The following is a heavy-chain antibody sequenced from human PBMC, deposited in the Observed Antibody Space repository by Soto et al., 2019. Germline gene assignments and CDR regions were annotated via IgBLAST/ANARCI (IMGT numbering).Heavy chain of an antibody. V-gene: IGHV4-59*01. CDR1: GGSISSYY. J-gene: IGHJ5*02. CDR3: ARERYSSGWYKGWFDP. D-gene: IGHD6-19*01. Sequence: SETLSLTCTVSGGSISSYYWSWIRQPPGKGLEWIGYIYYSGNTNYNPSLKSRVTISVDTSKNQFSLKLSSVTAADTAVYYCARERYSSGWYKGWFDPWGQGTLVTVSS. CDR2: IYYSGNT.